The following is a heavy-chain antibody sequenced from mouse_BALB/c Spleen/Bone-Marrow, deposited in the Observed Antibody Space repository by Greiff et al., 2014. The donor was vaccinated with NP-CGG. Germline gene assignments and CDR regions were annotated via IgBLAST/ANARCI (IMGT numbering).Heavy chain of an antibody. CDR1: GYTFTSYY. Sequence: QVQLQQSGPELVKPGASVRISCKASGYTFTSYYIHWVKQRPGQGLEWIGWIYPGNVNTKYNEKFKGKATLTADKSSSTAYMQLSSLTSEDSAVYFCARRLPTYYRYEGYFDYWGQGTTLTVSS. V-gene: IGHV1S56*01. J-gene: IGHJ2*01. CDR2: IYPGNVNT. CDR3: ARRLPTYYRYEGYFDY. D-gene: IGHD2-14*01.